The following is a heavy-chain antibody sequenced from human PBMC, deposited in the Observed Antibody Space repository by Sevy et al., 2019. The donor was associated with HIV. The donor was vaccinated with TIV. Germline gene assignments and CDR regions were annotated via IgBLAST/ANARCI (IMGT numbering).Heavy chain of an antibody. Sequence: GESLKISCQGSGYSFTSHWIGWVRHMPGKGLEWMGIIYPEDSETRYGPSFQRQVTFSADKSISTAYLQWSSLKASDTAMYYCATSRSGYFDSSGYYIYWGQGTLVTVSS. CDR3: ATSRSGYFDSSGYYIY. V-gene: IGHV5-51*01. CDR1: GYSFTSHW. D-gene: IGHD3-22*01. J-gene: IGHJ4*02. CDR2: IYPEDSET.